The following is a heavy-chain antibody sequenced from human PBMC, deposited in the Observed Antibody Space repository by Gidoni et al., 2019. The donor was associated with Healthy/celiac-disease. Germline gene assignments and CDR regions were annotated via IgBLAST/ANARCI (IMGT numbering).Heavy chain of an antibody. V-gene: IGHV3-30*02. J-gene: IGHJ6*02. Sequence: QVQLVESGGGVVQPGGSLSLSCAASGFTFSSYGMHWVRQAPGKGLEWVAFIRYDGSNKYYADSVKGRFTISRDNSKNTLYLQMNSLRAEDTAVYYCAKVLGRNGVVPAAIHYYGMDVWGQGTTVTVSS. CDR1: GFTFSSYG. D-gene: IGHD2-2*02. CDR3: AKVLGRNGVVPAAIHYYGMDV. CDR2: IRYDGSNK.